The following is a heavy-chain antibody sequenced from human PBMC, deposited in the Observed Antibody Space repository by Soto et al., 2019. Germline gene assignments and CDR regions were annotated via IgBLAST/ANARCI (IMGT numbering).Heavy chain of an antibody. Sequence: SETLSLTCTVSGGSISSYFWSWIRQPPGKGLEWIGYIYYSGSTNYNPSLKSRVTISVDTSKNQFSLKLSSVTAAGTAVYYCVSESTVTDAFDIWGQGTMVTVSS. CDR2: IYYSGST. CDR3: VSESTVTDAFDI. V-gene: IGHV4-59*01. J-gene: IGHJ3*02. CDR1: GGSISSYF. D-gene: IGHD4-17*01.